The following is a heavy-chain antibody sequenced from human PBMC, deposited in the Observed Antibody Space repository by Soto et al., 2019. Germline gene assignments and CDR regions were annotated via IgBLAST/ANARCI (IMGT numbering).Heavy chain of an antibody. CDR1: GYTFISYV. J-gene: IGHJ6*02. D-gene: IGHD6-6*01. CDR3: ARGVAARPLGGYYCVDV. Sequence: QVQLVQSGGEVKRPGASVNVSCKASGYTFISYVITWVRQAPGQGPEWMGWISPYNGNRKYAQKFQGRVTITTDTSTTTAYMERRSLRSDDTAVYYCARGVAARPLGGYYCVDVWGQGTMVTVSS. CDR2: ISPYNGNR. V-gene: IGHV1-18*01.